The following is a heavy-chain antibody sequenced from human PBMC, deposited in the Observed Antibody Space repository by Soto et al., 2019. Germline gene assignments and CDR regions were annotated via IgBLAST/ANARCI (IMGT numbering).Heavy chain of an antibody. CDR1: GFTFSSYA. Sequence: EVQLVESGGGLVQPGGSLRLSCSASGFTFSSYAMHWVRQAPGKGLEYVSAISSNGGSTYYADSVKGRFTISRDNSKNTLYPEMSSLRAEDTAVYYCVKEITFGGVIVIPWGQGTLVTVSS. D-gene: IGHD3-16*02. CDR3: VKEITFGGVIVIP. J-gene: IGHJ5*02. CDR2: ISSNGGST. V-gene: IGHV3-64D*06.